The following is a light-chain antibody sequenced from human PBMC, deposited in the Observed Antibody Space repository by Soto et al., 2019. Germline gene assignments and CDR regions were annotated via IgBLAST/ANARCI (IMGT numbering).Light chain of an antibody. CDR3: CSFSGIYHWV. Sequence: QSALTQPRSVSGSPGQSVTISCTGTSSDVGGYNSVSWYQQLPGKAPKLMIYDVTKRPSGVPDRFSGSKSGNAASLTISGLHAEDEADYHCCSFSGIYHWVFGGGTKLTVL. V-gene: IGLV2-11*01. CDR2: DVT. J-gene: IGLJ3*02. CDR1: SSDVGGYNS.